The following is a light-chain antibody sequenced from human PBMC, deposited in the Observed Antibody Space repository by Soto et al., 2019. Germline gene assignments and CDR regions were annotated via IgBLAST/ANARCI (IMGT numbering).Light chain of an antibody. CDR3: QQRYDFPFT. J-gene: IGKJ2*01. V-gene: IGKV1-39*01. CDR2: AAY. CDR1: QTINTY. Sequence: IQMTQSPASLSASVGDWVTITCRASQTINTYLNWYQPKPGRAPKLLIYAAYSLQSGVPSRFSGGGSGTDFTLTISNLQLEDFATYYCQQRYDFPFTFGQGTKLEI.